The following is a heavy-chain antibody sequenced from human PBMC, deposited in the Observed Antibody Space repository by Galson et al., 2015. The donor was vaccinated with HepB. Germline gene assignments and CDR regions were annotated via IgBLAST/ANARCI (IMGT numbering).Heavy chain of an antibody. V-gene: IGHV3-66*01. J-gene: IGHJ1*01. CDR2: IYSGGST. CDR1: GFTVSSNY. Sequence: SLRLSCAASGFTVSSNYMSWVRQAPGKGLEWVSVIYSGGSTYYADSVKGRFTISRDNSKNTLYLQMNSLRAEDTAVYYCAFQQLGYCSGGSCYTEYFQHWGQGTLVTVSS. CDR3: AFQQLGYCSGGSCYTEYFQH. D-gene: IGHD2-15*01.